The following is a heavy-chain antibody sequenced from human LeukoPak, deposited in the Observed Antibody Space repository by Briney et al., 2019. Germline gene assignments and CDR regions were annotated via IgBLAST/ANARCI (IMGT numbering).Heavy chain of an antibody. V-gene: IGHV3-23*01. CDR1: GFTFSSYA. CDR2: ISGSGGST. J-gene: IGHJ4*02. CDR3: AKGDYYDSSGSVTTDY. Sequence: GGSLRLSCAASGFTFSSYAMSWVRQAPGKGLEWVSAISGSGGSTYYADSVKGRFTISRGNSKNTLYLQMNSLRAEDTAVYYCAKGDYYDSSGSVTTDYWGQGTLVTVSS. D-gene: IGHD3-22*01.